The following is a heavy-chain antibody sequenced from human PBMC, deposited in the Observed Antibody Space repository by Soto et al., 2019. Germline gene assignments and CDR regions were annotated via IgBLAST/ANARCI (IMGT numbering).Heavy chain of an antibody. Sequence: QVQLVQSGAEVQKPGSSVKVSCKASGGTFSSYAISWVRQAPGQGLEWMGGIIPIFGTANYAQKFQGRVTITEDESTSTAYMELSSLRSEDTAVYYCARALAIFGVVTGAFDIWGQGTMVTVSS. V-gene: IGHV1-69*01. CDR2: IIPIFGTA. CDR1: GGTFSSYA. D-gene: IGHD3-3*01. CDR3: ARALAIFGVVTGAFDI. J-gene: IGHJ3*02.